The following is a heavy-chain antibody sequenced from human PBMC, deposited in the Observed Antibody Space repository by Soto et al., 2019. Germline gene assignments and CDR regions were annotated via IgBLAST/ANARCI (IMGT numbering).Heavy chain of an antibody. J-gene: IGHJ4*02. CDR2: ISSSGSYI. V-gene: IGHV3-21*01. Sequence: GGSLRLSCAASGFTFSSYSMNWVRQAPGKGLEWVSSISSSGSYIYYADSVKGRFTISRDNAKNSLYLQMNSLRAEDTAVYYCASRGYSMSHFDYWGQGTLVTAPQ. CDR1: GFTFSSYS. CDR3: ASRGYSMSHFDY. D-gene: IGHD5-18*01.